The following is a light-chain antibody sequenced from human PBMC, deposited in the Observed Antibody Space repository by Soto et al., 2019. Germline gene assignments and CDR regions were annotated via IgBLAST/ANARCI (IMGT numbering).Light chain of an antibody. CDR2: DVS. V-gene: IGLV2-14*01. CDR3: SSYTSSTTYV. Sequence: QSVLTQPASVSGSPGQSITISCTGTSSDVGAYNYVSWYQQHPGKAPKLIIYDVSDRPSGVSNRFSGSKSGNTASLTISGLQTEDETDYFCSSYTSSTTYVFGTGTKLTVL. J-gene: IGLJ1*01. CDR1: SSDVGAYNY.